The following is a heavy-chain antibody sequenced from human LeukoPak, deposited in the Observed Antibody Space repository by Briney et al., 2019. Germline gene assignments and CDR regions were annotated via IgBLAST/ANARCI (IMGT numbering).Heavy chain of an antibody. D-gene: IGHD3-10*01. J-gene: IGHJ4*02. CDR2: IRFDGSEK. V-gene: IGHV3-7*02. CDR3: AMKSSLDY. Sequence: PGGSLNVSCAASTTAFSVHWMSWVRQAPGKGLEWVANIRFDGSEKNYVESVKGRFTISRDNAKKSLFLEMNSLGVEDTAVYYCAMKSSLDYWGQGTLVIVFS. CDR1: TTAFSVHW.